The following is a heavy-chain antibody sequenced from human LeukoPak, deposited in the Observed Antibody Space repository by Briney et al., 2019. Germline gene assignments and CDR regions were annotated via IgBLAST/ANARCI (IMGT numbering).Heavy chain of an antibody. CDR1: GFTFSSYS. D-gene: IGHD3-10*01. CDR3: AIRGYGSGSPGAAGY. CDR2: ISSSSSTI. V-gene: IGHV3-48*04. J-gene: IGHJ4*02. Sequence: PGGSLRLSCAASGFTFSSYSMNWVRQAPGKGLEWVSYISSSSSTIYYADSVKGRFTISRDNAKNSLYLQMNSLRAEDTAVYYCAIRGYGSGSPGAAGYWGQGTLVTVSS.